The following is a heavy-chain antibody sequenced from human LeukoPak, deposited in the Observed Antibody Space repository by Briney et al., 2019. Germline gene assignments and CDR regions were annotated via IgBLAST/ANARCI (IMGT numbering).Heavy chain of an antibody. CDR2: ISAYNGNT. V-gene: IGHV1-18*01. D-gene: IGHD3-10*01. CDR1: GYTFTSYG. Sequence: ASVKVPCKASGYTFTSYGISWVRQAPGQGLEWMGWISAYNGNTNYAQKLQGRVTMTTDTSTSTAYMELSSLRSEDTAVYYCARGNTASYYYGSGMDYMDVWGKGTTVTISS. CDR3: ARGNTASYYYGSGMDYMDV. J-gene: IGHJ6*03.